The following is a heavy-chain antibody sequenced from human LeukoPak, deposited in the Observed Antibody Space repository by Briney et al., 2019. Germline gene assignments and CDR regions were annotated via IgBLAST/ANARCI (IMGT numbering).Heavy chain of an antibody. J-gene: IGHJ4*02. D-gene: IGHD3-10*01. CDR2: IYHSGST. CDR3: ARAGVSPHYNFDY. CDR1: GGSISGGGYS. Sequence: SETLSLTCAVSGGSISGGGYSWSWIRQPPGKGLEWIGYIYHSGSTYYNPSLKSRVTISVDRSKNQFSLKLSSVTAADTAVYYCARAGVSPHYNFDYWGQGTLVTVSS. V-gene: IGHV4-30-2*01.